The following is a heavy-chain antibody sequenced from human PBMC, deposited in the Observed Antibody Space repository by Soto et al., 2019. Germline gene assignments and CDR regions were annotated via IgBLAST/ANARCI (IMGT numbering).Heavy chain of an antibody. CDR1: GFMFSSYV. J-gene: IGHJ5*02. Sequence: EVQLLESGGGLVQPGGSLRLSCAASGFMFSSYVMSWVRQAPGKGLEWVSGVSGSGSRTYYADSVKGRFSISRDNSRNPLYLQWSSLRAEDTAVYYCAVLTTVTDAGSWGQGTLVTVPS. CDR2: VSGSGSRT. D-gene: IGHD4-17*01. V-gene: IGHV3-23*01. CDR3: AVLTTVTDAGS.